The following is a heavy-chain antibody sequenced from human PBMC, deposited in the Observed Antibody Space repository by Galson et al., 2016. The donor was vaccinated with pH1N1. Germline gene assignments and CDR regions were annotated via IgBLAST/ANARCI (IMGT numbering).Heavy chain of an antibody. D-gene: IGHD4-23*01. CDR1: GFTFSAYW. V-gene: IGHV3-74*01. Sequence: LRLSCAASGFTFSAYWMHWVRQAPGKGLVWVSRVYTDGGRTGYADSVRGRFTISRDNAKNTLYLQMSSLRAEDTAVYYCARGDYVGYFVDQWGQGTLVTVSS. CDR2: VYTDGGRT. CDR3: ARGDYVGYFVDQ. J-gene: IGHJ4*02.